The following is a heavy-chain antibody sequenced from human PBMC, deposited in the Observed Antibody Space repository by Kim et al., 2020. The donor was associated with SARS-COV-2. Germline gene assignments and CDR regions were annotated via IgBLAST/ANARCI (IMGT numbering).Heavy chain of an antibody. V-gene: IGHV4-39*01. CDR2: IYYSGST. J-gene: IGHJ4*02. Sequence: SETLSLTCTVSGGSISSSSYYWGWIRQPPGKGLEWIGSIYYSGSTYYNPSLKSRVTISVDTSKNQFSLKLSSVTAADTAVYYCASPGGDTVTFSLDYWGQGTLVTVSS. CDR3: ASPGGDTVTFSLDY. CDR1: GGSISSSSYY. D-gene: IGHD4-17*01.